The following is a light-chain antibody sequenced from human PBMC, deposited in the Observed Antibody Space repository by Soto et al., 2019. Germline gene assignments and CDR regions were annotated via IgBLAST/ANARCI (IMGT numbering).Light chain of an antibody. J-gene: IGKJ4*01. CDR3: QQGKSFPLT. V-gene: IGKV1-12*01. CDR2: TAS. Sequence: DIQMTQSPSSVSASVGDRVTITCRASQDIYTWLAWYQQKPGKAPKLLMYTASSLQSGVPSRFSGSGSGTDFTLTINNLQPEDSATYYCQQGKSFPLTFGGGTKVEIK. CDR1: QDIYTW.